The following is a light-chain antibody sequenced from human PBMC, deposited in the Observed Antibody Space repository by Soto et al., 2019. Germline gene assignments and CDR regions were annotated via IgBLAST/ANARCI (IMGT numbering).Light chain of an antibody. V-gene: IGKV1-9*01. CDR2: ATS. J-gene: IGKJ3*01. CDR3: QQFNVSLFL. CDR1: QGISVY. Sequence: DIQLTQSPSFLSASVGDRVTITCRASQGISVYLAWYQQKPGRAPKLLIYATSTLQSGVPSRFSGSGSGTELARQITGLEHEHFALYYCQQFNVSLFLFGPGTKVDIK.